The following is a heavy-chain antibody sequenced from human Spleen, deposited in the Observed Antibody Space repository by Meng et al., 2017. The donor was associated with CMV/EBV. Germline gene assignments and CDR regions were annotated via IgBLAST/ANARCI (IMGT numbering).Heavy chain of an antibody. D-gene: IGHD5-12*01. CDR3: RTGARGPIGYWYFDL. CDR2: VDPGENAS. J-gene: IGHJ2*01. Sequence: AGNSWSDYHILWVKRVHGKGLRWMGVVDPGENASMYAEKIQGRVTNSQDTSTDTAEMEVSSLRSDDTATYYCRTGARGPIGYWYFDLWGRGTLVTVSS. CDR1: GNSWSDYH. V-gene: IGHV1-69-2*01.